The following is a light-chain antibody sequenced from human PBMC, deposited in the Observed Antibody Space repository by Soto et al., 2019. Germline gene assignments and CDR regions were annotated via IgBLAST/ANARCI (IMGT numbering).Light chain of an antibody. J-gene: IGLJ3*02. V-gene: IGLV2-14*01. CDR3: SSYTTVPSPQWV. Sequence: QSALTQPASVSGSPGQSITIPCSGRSSDLGGLNYVSWYQQHPGKVPKLIIYKVDNRPSGISDRFSASKSGNTASLTISGLHAEDEAHYYCSSYTTVPSPQWVFAGGTQLTVL. CDR2: KVD. CDR1: SSDLGGLNY.